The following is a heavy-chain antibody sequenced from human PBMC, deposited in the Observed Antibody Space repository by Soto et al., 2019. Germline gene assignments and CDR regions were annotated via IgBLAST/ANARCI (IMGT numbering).Heavy chain of an antibody. CDR1: GFTFSGSV. J-gene: IGHJ5*02. D-gene: IGHD1-26*01. V-gene: IGHV3-73*01. CDR2: IRARVNNFAT. CDR3: VTGAAGIWRLDP. Sequence: EVPLVQSGGGLVQPGGSVTLSCAASGFTFSGSVIHWVRQASGRGLEWVGRIRARVNNFATAYAASVKGRFTMSRDDSKSTAYLQMNSLKIEDTAVYYCVTGAAGIWRLDPWGQGTLVSVSS.